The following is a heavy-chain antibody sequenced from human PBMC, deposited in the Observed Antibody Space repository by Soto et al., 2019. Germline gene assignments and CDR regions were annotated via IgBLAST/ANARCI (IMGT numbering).Heavy chain of an antibody. CDR1: GFSLSNAW. Sequence: EVQLVESGGGLVEPGGSLKLSCTASGFSLSNAWMSWVRQAPGRGLEWVARILTETDGGTTDYAAPVRGRFTISRDDSKNPLYLQMSSLKTEDTAVYYCTTYDFIWGSDRYRWPYWGQGTLVTVSS. D-gene: IGHD3-16*02. CDR3: TTYDFIWGSDRYRWPY. CDR2: ILTETDGGTT. J-gene: IGHJ4*02. V-gene: IGHV3-15*01.